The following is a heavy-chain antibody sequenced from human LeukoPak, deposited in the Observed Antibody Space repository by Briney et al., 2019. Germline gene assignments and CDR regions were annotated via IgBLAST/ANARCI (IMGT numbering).Heavy chain of an antibody. CDR2: ICGRGISI. D-gene: IGHD3-10*01. J-gene: IGHJ4*02. CDR1: GFTFSNYA. V-gene: IGHV3-23*01. Sequence: GGSLRLSCAASGFTFSNYAMSWVRQAPGKGLEWVSGICGRGISIYYADSVKGRFTISRDNSKSTLYLVMNSLRAEDTAVYYCAKEDSKEGSARYYNIDYWGQRAPVTVSS. CDR3: AKEDSKEGSARYYNIDY.